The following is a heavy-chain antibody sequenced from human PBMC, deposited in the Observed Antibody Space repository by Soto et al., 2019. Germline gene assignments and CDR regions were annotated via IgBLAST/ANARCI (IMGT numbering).Heavy chain of an antibody. Sequence: GESLKISCKGSGYSFTSYWIGWVRQMPGKGLEWMGIIYPGDSDTRYSPSFQGQVTISADKSISTAYLQWSSLKASDTAMYYCVSGEFPPDYCMDAWRDGTTVTVPS. D-gene: IGHD2-21*01. CDR3: VSGEFPPDYCMDA. CDR1: GYSFTSYW. V-gene: IGHV5-51*01. CDR2: IYPGDSDT. J-gene: IGHJ6*04.